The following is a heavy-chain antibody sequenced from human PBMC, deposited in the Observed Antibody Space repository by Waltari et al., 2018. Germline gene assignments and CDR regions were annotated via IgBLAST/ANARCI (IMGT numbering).Heavy chain of an antibody. CDR1: GGSFSGYY. D-gene: IGHD6-6*01. V-gene: IGHV4-34*01. Sequence: QVQLQQWGAGLLKPSETLSLTCAVYGGSFSGYYWSWIRQPPGKGLEWIGEINHSGSTNYNPSLKSRVTISVDTSKNQFSLKLSSVTAADTAVYYCARERAARPRVGFDPWGQGTLVTVSS. J-gene: IGHJ5*02. CDR3: ARERAARPRVGFDP. CDR2: INHSGST.